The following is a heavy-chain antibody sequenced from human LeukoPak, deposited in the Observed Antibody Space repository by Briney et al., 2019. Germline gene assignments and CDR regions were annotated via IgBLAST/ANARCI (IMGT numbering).Heavy chain of an antibody. Sequence: ASVKVSCKASGYIFTQYGISWVRQAPGQGLEWTASISTYNGNTNYAQNFQGRVTVTTDTSTSTAYMELRSLRSDDTAVYYCARRTGYNYYYMEVWGQGTTVTVSS. CDR3: ARRTGYNYYYMEV. D-gene: IGHD3/OR15-3a*01. CDR1: GYIFTQYG. V-gene: IGHV1-18*01. CDR2: ISTYNGNT. J-gene: IGHJ6*03.